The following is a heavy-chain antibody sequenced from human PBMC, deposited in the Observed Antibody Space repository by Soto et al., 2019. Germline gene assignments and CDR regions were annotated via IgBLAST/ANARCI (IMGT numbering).Heavy chain of an antibody. V-gene: IGHV4-30-4*01. Sequence: TCSVCGSSISRISCFWAWIRLSPGQALKYIGYIYKSATTYYIPCFQGRVAISLDTSKSDFSLNVTSVTAADTAVYFCARRRYWLTGRCVPNWFDSWGQGTLGTVS. CDR2: IYKSATT. CDR3: ARRRYWLTGRCVPNWFDS. CDR1: GSSISRISCF. D-gene: IGHD5-12*01. J-gene: IGHJ5*01.